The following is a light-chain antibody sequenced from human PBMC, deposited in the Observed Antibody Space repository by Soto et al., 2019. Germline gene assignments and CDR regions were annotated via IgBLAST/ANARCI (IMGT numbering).Light chain of an antibody. CDR3: GSWDSSLSAYV. CDR2: DDD. Sequence: QTVVTQPPSVSAAPGQRVTISCSGSSSNIGGNSVSWYQQLPRTAPKLLIYDDDKRPSGIPDRFSGSKSGTSATLGITGFQTGDEAAYYCGSWDSSLSAYVFGTGTKVTVL. CDR1: SSNIGGNS. V-gene: IGLV1-51*01. J-gene: IGLJ1*01.